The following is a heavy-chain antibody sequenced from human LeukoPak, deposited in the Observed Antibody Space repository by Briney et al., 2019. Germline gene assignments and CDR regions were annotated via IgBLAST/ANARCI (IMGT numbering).Heavy chain of an antibody. J-gene: IGHJ6*03. V-gene: IGHV3-7*03. CDR2: IKQDGSEK. Sequence: GGSLRLSCAASGFTFSSYWMSWVRQAPGKGLEWVANIKQDGSEKYYVDSVKGRFTISRDNAKNSLYLQMNSLRADDTAVYYCAKGWGVRGVIATMDVWGKGTTVTISS. CDR1: GFTFSSYW. D-gene: IGHD3-10*01. CDR3: AKGWGVRGVIATMDV.